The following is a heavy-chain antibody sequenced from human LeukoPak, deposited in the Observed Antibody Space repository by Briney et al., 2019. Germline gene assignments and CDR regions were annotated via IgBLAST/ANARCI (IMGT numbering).Heavy chain of an antibody. J-gene: IGHJ3*02. V-gene: IGHV3-33*01. D-gene: IGHD3-10*01. CDR2: IWHDGSNK. CDR3: ARGTYYYGSGSYYGDNLGSFDI. Sequence: GRSLRLSCAASGFTFSSYGMHWVRQAPGKGLEWVAVIWHDGSNKYYADSVKGRFTISRDNSKNTLHLQMNSLRAEDTAVYYCARGTYYYGSGSYYGDNLGSFDIWGQGTMVTVSS. CDR1: GFTFSSYG.